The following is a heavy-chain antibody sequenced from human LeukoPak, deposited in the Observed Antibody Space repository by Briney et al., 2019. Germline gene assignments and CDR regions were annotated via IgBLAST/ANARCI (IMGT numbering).Heavy chain of an antibody. CDR3: AKGGGSYYYYYMDV. D-gene: IGHD3-16*01. CDR2: ISGSGGST. V-gene: IGHV3-23*01. CDR1: GFTFSSYA. Sequence: GGSLRLSCAAPGFTFSSYAMSWVRQAPGKGLEWVSAISGSGGSTYYADSVKGRFTISRDNSKNTLYLQMNSLRAEDTAVYYCAKGGGSYYYYYMDVWGKGTTVTVS. J-gene: IGHJ6*03.